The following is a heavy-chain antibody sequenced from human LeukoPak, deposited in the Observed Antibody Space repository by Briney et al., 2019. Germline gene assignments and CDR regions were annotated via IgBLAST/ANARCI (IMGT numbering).Heavy chain of an antibody. Sequence: GASVKVSCKASGGTFSSYAISWVRQAPGQGLEWMGGIIPIFGTANYAQKFQGRVTITADESTSTAYMELSRLRSEDTAVYYCARDLGGSSSTIDAFDIWGQGTMVTVSS. V-gene: IGHV1-69*13. CDR1: GGTFSSYA. D-gene: IGHD1-26*01. CDR2: IIPIFGTA. J-gene: IGHJ3*02. CDR3: ARDLGGSSSTIDAFDI.